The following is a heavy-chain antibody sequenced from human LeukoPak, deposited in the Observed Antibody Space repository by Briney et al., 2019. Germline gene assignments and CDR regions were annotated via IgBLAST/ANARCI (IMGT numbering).Heavy chain of an antibody. CDR1: GFTFSSYS. D-gene: IGHD2-15*01. Sequence: PGGSLRLSCAASGFTFSSYSMNWVRQAPGKGLEWVSSISSSSSYIYYADSVKGRFTISRDNAKNSLYLQMNSLRAEDTAVYYCARDLFVVVVAATPSDYWGQGTLVTVSS. V-gene: IGHV3-21*04. J-gene: IGHJ4*02. CDR3: ARDLFVVVVAATPSDY. CDR2: ISSSSSYI.